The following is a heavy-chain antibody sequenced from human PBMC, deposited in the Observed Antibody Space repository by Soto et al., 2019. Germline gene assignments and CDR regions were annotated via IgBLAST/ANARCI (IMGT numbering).Heavy chain of an antibody. CDR1: GGTFSSYA. CDR2: IIPIFGTA. D-gene: IGHD2-2*01. CDR3: ARAGGYCSSTSCYRDYYYYYGMDI. Sequence: SVKVSCKASGGTFSSYAISWVRQAPGQGLEWMGGIIPIFGTANYAQKFQGRVTITADKSTSTAYMELSSLRSEDTAVYYCARAGGYCSSTSCYRDYYYYYGMDIWGQGTTVTVSS. V-gene: IGHV1-69*06. J-gene: IGHJ6*02.